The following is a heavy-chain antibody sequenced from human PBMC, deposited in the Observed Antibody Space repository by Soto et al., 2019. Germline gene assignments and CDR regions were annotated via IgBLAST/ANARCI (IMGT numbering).Heavy chain of an antibody. CDR3: ARSAATWFDP. CDR1: GGSISSYY. V-gene: IGHV4-59*08. Sequence: QVQLQESGPGLVKPSETLSLTCTVSGGSISSYYWSWIRQPPGKGLEWIGYIYYSGSTNYNPSLKRRVTISVDTAKHHFSRRLSSVTAADTAVYYCARSAATWFDPWGQGTLVTVSS. J-gene: IGHJ5*02. CDR2: IYYSGST.